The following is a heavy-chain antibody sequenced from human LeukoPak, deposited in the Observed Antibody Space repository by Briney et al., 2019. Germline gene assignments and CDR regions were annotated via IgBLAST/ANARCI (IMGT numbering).Heavy chain of an antibody. Sequence: SETLSLTCTVSGGSISSYYWSWIRQPPGKGLEWIGYIYYSGSTNYNPSLKSRVTISVDTSKNQLSLKLSSVTAADTAVYYCARHPIAAAANWFDPWGQGTLVTVSS. V-gene: IGHV4-59*08. CDR2: IYYSGST. CDR1: GGSISSYY. D-gene: IGHD6-13*01. J-gene: IGHJ5*02. CDR3: ARHPIAAAANWFDP.